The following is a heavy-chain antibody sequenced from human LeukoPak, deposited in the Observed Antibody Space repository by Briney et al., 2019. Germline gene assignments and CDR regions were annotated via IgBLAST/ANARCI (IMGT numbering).Heavy chain of an antibody. CDR3: ARDRWYCSGGSCSWFDP. V-gene: IGHV1-18*01. J-gene: IGHJ5*02. CDR1: GYTFTSYG. CDR2: ISAYNGNT. Sequence: ASVKVSCKASGYTFTSYGISWVRQAPGQGLEWMGWISAYNGNTNYAQKLQGRVTMTTDTSTSTAYMELRSLRSDDTAVYYCARDRWYCSGGSCSWFDPWGQGTPVTVSS. D-gene: IGHD2-15*01.